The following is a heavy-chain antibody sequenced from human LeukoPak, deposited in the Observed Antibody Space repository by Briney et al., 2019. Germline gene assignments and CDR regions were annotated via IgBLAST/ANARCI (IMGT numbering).Heavy chain of an antibody. CDR1: GYSFTSYW. D-gene: IGHD3-10*01. CDR2: IYPGDSDT. CDR3: ARQEYYGSGSYCLDY. V-gene: IGHV5-51*01. Sequence: GESLKISCKGSGYSFTSYWIGWVRQMPGKGLEWMGIIYPGDSDTRYSPSFQGQVTISADKSISTAYLQWSSLMAADTAMYYCARQEYYGSGSYCLDYWGQGTLVTVSS. J-gene: IGHJ4*02.